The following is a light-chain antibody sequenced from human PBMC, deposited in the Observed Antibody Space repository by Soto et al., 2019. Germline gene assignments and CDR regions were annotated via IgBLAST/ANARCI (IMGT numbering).Light chain of an antibody. CDR1: NIGNKS. Sequence: SYELTQAPSVSVAPGKTARIACGGENIGNKSVHWYQQRPGQAPTVVIYDDTKRPSGIPERFSGSNSGNTATLTISRVEAGDEGDYYCQVWNRHTDKYVFGTGTKLTVL. CDR2: DDT. J-gene: IGLJ1*01. CDR3: QVWNRHTDKYV. V-gene: IGLV3-21*04.